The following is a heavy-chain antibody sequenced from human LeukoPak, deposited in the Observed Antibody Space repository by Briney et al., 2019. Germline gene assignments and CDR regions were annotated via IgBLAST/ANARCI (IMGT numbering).Heavy chain of an antibody. V-gene: IGHV4-31*03. CDR2: IYYSGIT. Sequence: SETLSLTCTVSGGSINSGDYYWTWIRQHPGKGLEWIGNIYYSGITYYNPSLKSRVTISVDTSKNQFSLKLSSVTAADTAVYYCARLLHYSWFDPWGQGTLVIVSS. CDR3: ARLLHYSWFDP. CDR1: GGSINSGDYY. J-gene: IGHJ5*02.